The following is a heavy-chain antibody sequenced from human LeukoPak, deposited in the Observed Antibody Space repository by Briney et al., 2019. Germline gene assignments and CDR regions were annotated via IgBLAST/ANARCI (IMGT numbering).Heavy chain of an antibody. CDR2: IGAGGTFT. CDR3: ARAPHYGSGSYLDY. CDR1: GFPFSSYA. J-gene: IGHJ4*02. V-gene: IGHV3-23*01. Sequence: GGSLRLSCTASGFPFSSYAMNWVRPAPGKGLEWVSGIGAGGTFTYYADSVKGRFTISRDNSKNTLYLQMNSLRAEDTAVYYCARAPHYGSGSYLDYWGQGTLVTVSS. D-gene: IGHD3-10*01.